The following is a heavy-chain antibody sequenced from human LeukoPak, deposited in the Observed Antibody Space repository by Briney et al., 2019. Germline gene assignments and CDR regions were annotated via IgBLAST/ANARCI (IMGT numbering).Heavy chain of an antibody. J-gene: IGHJ4*02. CDR1: GFAFSTTW. D-gene: IGHD1-26*01. Sequence: GGSLTLSCAASGFAFSTTWMSWIRQTPGKGLEWVGDINEDGSEKYYVDSVKGRFTMSRDNAENSLYRHMSSLRVDDTAVYYCAREVEKGALDYWGQGILVTVSS. CDR3: AREVEKGALDY. CDR2: INEDGSEK. V-gene: IGHV3-7*01.